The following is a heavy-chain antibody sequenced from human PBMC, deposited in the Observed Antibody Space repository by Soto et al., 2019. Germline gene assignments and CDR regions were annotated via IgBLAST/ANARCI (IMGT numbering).Heavy chain of an antibody. V-gene: IGHV3-30*09. CDR1: GFIFSDYA. CDR3: AKARHSTSWYGVEADF. CDR2: ISYGGDNK. D-gene: IGHD6-13*01. J-gene: IGHJ4*02. Sequence: QVQLVESGGGVGQPGRSLRLSCAASGFIFSDYAMHWVRQAPGKGLEWVAVISYGGDNKYYADSVRGRFAISRDNLKNTLNLQMNRLNPEDTAVYHCAKARHSTSWYGVEADFWGQGTLVTVSS.